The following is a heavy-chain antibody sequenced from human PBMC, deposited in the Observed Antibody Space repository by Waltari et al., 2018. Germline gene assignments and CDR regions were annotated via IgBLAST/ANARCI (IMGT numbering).Heavy chain of an antibody. J-gene: IGHJ5*02. CDR2: INHSGST. V-gene: IGHV4-34*01. Sequence: QVQLQQWGAGLLKPSETLSLTCAVYGGSFSGYYWSWIRQPPGKGLEWIGEINHSGSTNYNPSLKSRVTISVDTSKNQCSLKLSSVTAAVTAVYYGARHLRRSYDYVWGSSDWFDPWGQGTLVTVSS. CDR1: GGSFSGYY. CDR3: ARHLRRSYDYVWGSSDWFDP. D-gene: IGHD3-16*01.